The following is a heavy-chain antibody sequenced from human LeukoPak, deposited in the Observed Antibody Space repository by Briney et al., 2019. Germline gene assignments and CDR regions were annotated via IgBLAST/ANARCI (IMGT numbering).Heavy chain of an antibody. CDR2: INHSGST. D-gene: IGHD3-22*01. CDR1: GGSFSGYY. J-gene: IGHJ4*02. Sequence: PSETLSLTCAVYGGSFSGYYWSWIRQPPGKGLEWIGEINHSGSTNYNPSLKSRVTISVDTSKNQFSLKLSSVTAADTAVYYCARSDYYDSSGDPFGYWGQGTLVTVSS. V-gene: IGHV4-34*01. CDR3: ARSDYYDSSGDPFGY.